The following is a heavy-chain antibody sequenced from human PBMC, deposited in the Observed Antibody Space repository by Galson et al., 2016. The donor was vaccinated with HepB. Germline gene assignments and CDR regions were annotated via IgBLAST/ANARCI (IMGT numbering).Heavy chain of an antibody. CDR1: GYTFTGYY. J-gene: IGHJ1*01. D-gene: IGHD4-23*01. CDR3: ARVTVGGLYFQQ. CDR2: INPNSGGT. Sequence: SVKVSCKASGYTFTGYYMHWVRQAPGQGLEWMGWINPNSGGTNYAQKFQGRVTMTRDTSISTANMELSRLRSDDTAVYYCARVTVGGLYFQQWGQGTLVIVSS. V-gene: IGHV1-2*02.